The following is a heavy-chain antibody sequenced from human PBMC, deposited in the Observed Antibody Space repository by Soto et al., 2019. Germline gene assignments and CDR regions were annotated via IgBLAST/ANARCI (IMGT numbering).Heavy chain of an antibody. Sequence: QVQLVQSGAAVKKPGSSVKVSCKASGGTFSRYTIRWVRQAPGQGLEWMGRIIPILGIANYAQKFQGRVTITADKSTSTADMELRSLRSEDTAVYYCAVEYPGSGYYWGQGTLVTVSS. CDR2: IIPILGIA. CDR1: GGTFSRYT. D-gene: IGHD3-10*01. CDR3: AVEYPGSGYY. J-gene: IGHJ4*02. V-gene: IGHV1-69*02.